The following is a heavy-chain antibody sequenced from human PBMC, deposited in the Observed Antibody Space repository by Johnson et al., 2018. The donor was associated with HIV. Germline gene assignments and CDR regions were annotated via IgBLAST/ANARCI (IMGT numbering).Heavy chain of an antibody. Sequence: VQLVESGGGLVQPGGSLRLSCAASGFTFDDYAMHWVRQAPGKGLEWVSYISSSGSTIYYADSVKGRFTISRDNAKNSLYLQMNSLRAEDTAVYYCARDQGYPEPACDIWGLGTMVTVSS. V-gene: IGHV3-48*03. CDR3: ARDQGYPEPACDI. CDR1: GFTFDDYA. D-gene: IGHD1-14*01. J-gene: IGHJ3*02. CDR2: ISSSGSTI.